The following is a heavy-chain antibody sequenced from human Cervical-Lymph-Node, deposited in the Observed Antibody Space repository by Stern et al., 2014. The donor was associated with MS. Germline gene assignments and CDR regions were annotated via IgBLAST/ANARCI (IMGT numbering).Heavy chain of an antibody. D-gene: IGHD1-26*01. CDR2: ISSSSSTI. CDR1: GFTFSSYS. V-gene: IGHV3-48*02. Sequence: EVPLVQSGGGLVQPRGSLRLSCAASGFTFSSYSMNWVRQAPGQGLEWVSYISSSSSTIYYADSVKGRFTITRDNAKNSLYLQMNSLRDEDTAVYYCARERLIVGGAYFDYWGQGTLVTVSS. J-gene: IGHJ4*02. CDR3: ARERLIVGGAYFDY.